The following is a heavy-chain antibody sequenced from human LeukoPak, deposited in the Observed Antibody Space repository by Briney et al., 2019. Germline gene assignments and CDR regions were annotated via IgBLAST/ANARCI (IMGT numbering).Heavy chain of an antibody. CDR3: AKEIFSGLLYIDY. J-gene: IGHJ4*02. CDR2: ITDAVGST. CDR1: GFTFSSSS. V-gene: IGHV3-23*01. D-gene: IGHD5-12*01. Sequence: HSGGSLRLSCAASGFTFSSSSISWVRQAPGKGLEWVSAITDAVGSTHYADSVKGRFTISSDNSKNTVYLQMNSLRPEDMAVYYCAKEIFSGLLYIDYWGQETLVTVSS.